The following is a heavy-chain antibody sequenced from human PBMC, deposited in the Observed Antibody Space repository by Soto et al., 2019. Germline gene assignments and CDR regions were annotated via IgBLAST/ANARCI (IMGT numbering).Heavy chain of an antibody. CDR3: ARREMQGPLHV. Sequence: SETLSLTCAVSGYSISSSNWWGWIRQPPGKGLEWIGYIYYSGTTYYNPSLKSRVTMSVDTSKNQFSLKLTSVTAVDTAVYYCARREMQGPLHVCGQGTLVTVSS. V-gene: IGHV4-28*01. J-gene: IGHJ4*03. D-gene: IGHD1-26*01. CDR2: IYYSGTT. CDR1: GYSISSSNW.